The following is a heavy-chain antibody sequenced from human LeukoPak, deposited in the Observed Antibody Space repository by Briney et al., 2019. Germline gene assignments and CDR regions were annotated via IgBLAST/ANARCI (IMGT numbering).Heavy chain of an antibody. CDR2: ISRTSSYT. CDR1: GFTFSDYD. Sequence: GGSLRLSCAASGFTFSDYDMSWIRQAPGKGLEWVSYISRTSSYTNYADSVKGRFTISRDNAKNSLYLQMNSLRAEDTAVYYCARLYSSRWYYFDCWGQGTLVTVSS. V-gene: IGHV3-11*03. D-gene: IGHD6-13*01. J-gene: IGHJ4*02. CDR3: ARLYSSRWYYFDC.